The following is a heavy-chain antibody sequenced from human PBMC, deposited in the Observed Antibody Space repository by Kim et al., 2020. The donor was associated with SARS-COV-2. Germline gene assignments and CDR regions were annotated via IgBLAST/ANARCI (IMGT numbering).Heavy chain of an antibody. CDR2: IYYSGST. CDR1: GGSISSYY. Sequence: SETLSLTCTVSGGSISSYYWSWIRQPPGKGLEWIGYIYYSGSTNYNPSLKSRVTISVDTSKNQFSLKLSSVTAADTAVYYCARLTRGIAAAGTSYYYYMDVWGKGTTVTVSS. V-gene: IGHV4-59*01. CDR3: ARLTRGIAAAGTSYYYYMDV. J-gene: IGHJ6*03. D-gene: IGHD6-13*01.